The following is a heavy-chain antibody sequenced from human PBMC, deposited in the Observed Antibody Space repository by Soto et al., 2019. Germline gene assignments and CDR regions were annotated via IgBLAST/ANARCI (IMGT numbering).Heavy chain of an antibody. CDR1: GDSVSSDSAS. V-gene: IGHV6-1*01. CDR3: ARQRPVGDDILTGPDAFDI. CDR2: TYFYYSWYI. D-gene: IGHD3-9*01. Sequence: SQTLSLTCAISGDSVSSDSASWNWIRQSPSRGLEWLGRTYFYYSWYIEYAPSLKSRVTISLDTSKNQFSLKLSSVTAADTAVYYCARQRPVGDDILTGPDAFDIWGQGTMVTVSS. J-gene: IGHJ3*02.